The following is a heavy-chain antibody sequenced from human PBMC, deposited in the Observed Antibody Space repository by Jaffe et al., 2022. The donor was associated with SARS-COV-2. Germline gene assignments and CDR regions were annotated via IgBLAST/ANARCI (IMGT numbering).Heavy chain of an antibody. J-gene: IGHJ4*02. Sequence: EVELVESGGGLVQPGGSLRLSCAASGFTFSSYDMSWVRQAPGKGLEWVAAIIFSGETTYYADSVKGRFTISRDNYKDAVYLQMNNLRGEDSATYYCAKHKVRDYDYWGQGTVVTVSS. D-gene: IGHD4-17*01. CDR3: AKHKVRDYDY. CDR1: GFTFSSYD. CDR2: IIFSGETT. V-gene: IGHV3-23*04.